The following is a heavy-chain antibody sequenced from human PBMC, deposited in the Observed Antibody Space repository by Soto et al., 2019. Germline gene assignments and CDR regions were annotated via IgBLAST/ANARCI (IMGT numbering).Heavy chain of an antibody. J-gene: IGHJ4*02. CDR2: IYSGGST. D-gene: IGHD6-13*01. V-gene: IGHV3-66*04. CDR1: GFTVSSNY. CDR3: ARHGAAAGPNYFDY. Sequence: GGSLRLSCAASGFTVSSNYMSWVRQAPGKGLEWVSVIYSGGSTYYADSVKGRFTISRDNSKNTLYLQMNSLRAEDTAVYYCARHGAAAGPNYFDYWGQGTLVTVSS.